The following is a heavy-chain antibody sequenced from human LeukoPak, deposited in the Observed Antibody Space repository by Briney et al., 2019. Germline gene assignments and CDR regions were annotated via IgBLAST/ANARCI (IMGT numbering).Heavy chain of an antibody. CDR3: ARYQTGTMFAV. Sequence: SETLSLTCAVSGASINSDTYYWGWIRQPPGKGLEWIGTHSHSGSAYYNPSLRSRITMSLDTSENQLSLKLYSVTAADTAIYYCARYQTGTMFAVWGQGTLVTISS. CDR1: GASINSDTYY. V-gene: IGHV4-39*07. D-gene: IGHD1/OR15-1a*01. CDR2: HSHSGSA. J-gene: IGHJ4*02.